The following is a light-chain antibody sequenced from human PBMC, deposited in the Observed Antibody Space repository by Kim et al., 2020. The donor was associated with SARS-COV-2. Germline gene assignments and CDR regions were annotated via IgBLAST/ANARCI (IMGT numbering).Light chain of an antibody. Sequence: SSELTQVPAVSVALGQTVTITCRGDSLKTSYAGWSQQKAGKAPVLVIYDKNSRPSGVPDRFSGSSSGNTASLTITGAQAEDEADYYCNSRDTTGYHVVFGGGTQLTVL. CDR3: NSRDTTGYHVV. CDR2: DKN. V-gene: IGLV3-19*01. CDR1: SLKTSY. J-gene: IGLJ2*01.